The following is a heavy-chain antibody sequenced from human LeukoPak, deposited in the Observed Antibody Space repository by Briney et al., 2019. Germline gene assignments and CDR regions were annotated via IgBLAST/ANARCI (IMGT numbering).Heavy chain of an antibody. CDR3: VRETAHGRGYDDFDL. D-gene: IGHD1-1*01. CDR1: HFTFSSHE. J-gene: IGHJ3*01. CDR2: ISSSGSHI. Sequence: GGSLRLSCAASHFTFSSHEMNWVRQAPGKGLEWISYISSSGSHIYYADSVKGRFTISRDNAKNSLYLQMNSLRAEDTAVYYCVRETAHGRGYDDFDLWGQGTLVTVSS. V-gene: IGHV3-48*03.